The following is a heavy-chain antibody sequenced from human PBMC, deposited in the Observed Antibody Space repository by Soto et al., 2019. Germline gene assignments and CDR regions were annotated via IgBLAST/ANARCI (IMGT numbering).Heavy chain of an antibody. CDR3: AKDTSSGYYSLVGYYGMDV. CDR1: GFTFSSYA. D-gene: IGHD3-22*01. CDR2: ISWNSGSI. V-gene: IGHV3-9*01. J-gene: IGHJ6*02. Sequence: EVQLLESGGGLVQPGGSLRLSCAASGFTFSSYAMHWVRQAPGKGLEWVSGISWNSGSIGYADSVKGRFTISRDNAKNSLYLQMNSLRAEDTALYYCAKDTSSGYYSLVGYYGMDVWGQGTTVTVSS.